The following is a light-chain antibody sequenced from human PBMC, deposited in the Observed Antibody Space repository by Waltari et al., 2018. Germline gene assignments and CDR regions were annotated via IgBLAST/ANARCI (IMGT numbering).Light chain of an antibody. V-gene: IGLV3-21*02. CDR2: DDF. CDR1: NIDSKA. CDR3: QVWDRSSESDHPYGV. J-gene: IGLJ2*01. Sequence: SGVLTQPPSVSVAPGQTAKIPFRGDNIDSKAVHLHQQRPGQAPVLVVYDDFDRPSGIPERFSGSNSGNTATLTISRVEAGDEADYYCQVWDRSSESDHPYGVFGGGTKLTVL.